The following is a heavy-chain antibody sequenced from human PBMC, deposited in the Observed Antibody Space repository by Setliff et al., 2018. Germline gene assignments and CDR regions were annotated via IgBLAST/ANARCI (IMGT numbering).Heavy chain of an antibody. V-gene: IGHV1-69*13. D-gene: IGHD3-22*01. Sequence: SVKVSCKASGGTFSSYAISWVRQAPGQGLEWMGGIIPIFGTANYAQKFQGRVTITADESTSTAYMELSSLRSEDTGVYYCARGPSLSRGGDSSGYYDYYYMDVWGKGTTVTVSS. CDR1: GGTFSSYA. J-gene: IGHJ6*03. CDR3: ARGPSLSRGGDSSGYYDYYYMDV. CDR2: IIPIFGTA.